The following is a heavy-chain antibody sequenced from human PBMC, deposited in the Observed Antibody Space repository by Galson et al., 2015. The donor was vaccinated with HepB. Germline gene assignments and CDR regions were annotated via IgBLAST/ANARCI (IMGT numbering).Heavy chain of an antibody. CDR3: ARDGYSYALGGMDV. V-gene: IGHV1-69*06. D-gene: IGHD5-18*01. CDR1: GGTFSSYA. J-gene: IGHJ6*02. Sequence: SVKVSCKASGGTFSSYAISWVRQAPGQGLEWMGGIIPIFGTANYAQKFQGRVTITADKSTSTAYMELSSLRSEDTAVYYCARDGYSYALGGMDVWGQGTTVTVSS. CDR2: IIPIFGTA.